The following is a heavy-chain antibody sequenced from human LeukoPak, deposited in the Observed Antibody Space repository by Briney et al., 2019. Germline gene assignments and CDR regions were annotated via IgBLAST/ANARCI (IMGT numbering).Heavy chain of an antibody. V-gene: IGHV2-5*01. CDR1: GFSLSTSGVG. Sequence: ESGPTLVKPTQTLTLTCTFSGFSLSTSGVGVGWIRQPPGKALEWLALIYWNDDKRYSPSLKSRLTITKDTSKNQVVLTMTNMDPVDTATYYCAHSPWELLASPFDCWGQGTLVTVSS. CDR3: AHSPWELLASPFDC. J-gene: IGHJ4*02. D-gene: IGHD1-26*01. CDR2: IYWNDDK.